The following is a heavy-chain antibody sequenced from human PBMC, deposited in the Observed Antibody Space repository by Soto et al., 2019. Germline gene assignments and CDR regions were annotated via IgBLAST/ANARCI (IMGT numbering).Heavy chain of an antibody. CDR3: ARDGSGPQVRYFDL. D-gene: IGHD3-3*01. J-gene: IGHJ2*01. V-gene: IGHV3-33*01. Sequence: QMQLVESGGGVVQPGRSLRLSCAASGFTFRHYGMHWVRQAPGKGLEWVAMIWYDGSKEYYSDSVKGRFTISRDNSKNALLLEMHSLRGEDTAIYYCARDGSGPQVRYFDLWGRGTLVTVSS. CDR2: IWYDGSKE. CDR1: GFTFRHYG.